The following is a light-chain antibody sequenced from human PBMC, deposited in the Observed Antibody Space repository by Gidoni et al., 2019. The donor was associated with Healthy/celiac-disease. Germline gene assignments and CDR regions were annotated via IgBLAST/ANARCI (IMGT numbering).Light chain of an antibody. J-gene: IGKJ1*01. Sequence: DIQLTQSPSFLSASVGDRVTITCRASQGISSYLAWYQQKPGKAPKLLIYAASTLQSGVPSRFSGSGSVTEFTLTISSLQPEDFATYYCQQLNSYPLFGQGTKVEIK. V-gene: IGKV1-9*01. CDR3: QQLNSYPL. CDR2: AAS. CDR1: QGISSY.